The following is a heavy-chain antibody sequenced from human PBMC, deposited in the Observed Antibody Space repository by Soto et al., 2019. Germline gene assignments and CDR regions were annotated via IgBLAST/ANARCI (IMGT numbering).Heavy chain of an antibody. CDR2: IYRGGNT. CDR3: AREKGVGPGGINFSSYGMGV. CDR1: GFTVSDNY. J-gene: IGHJ6*02. V-gene: IGHV3-66*01. D-gene: IGHD2-2*01. Sequence: EMQVVESGGDLVQPGGSLRLSCVASGFTVSDNYMSWVRQAPGKGLEWVSVIYRGGNTYYADSVRGRFTLSRDNSKNTLYLQLNSLRGEDKAVYYCAREKGVGPGGINFSSYGMGVWGQGTTVNVSS.